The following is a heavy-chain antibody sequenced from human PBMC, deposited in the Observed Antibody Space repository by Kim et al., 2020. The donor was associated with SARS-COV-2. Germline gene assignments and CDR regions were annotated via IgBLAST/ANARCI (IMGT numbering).Heavy chain of an antibody. V-gene: IGHV1-69*04. CDR2: IIPILGIA. D-gene: IGHD6-19*01. CDR3: ARGHLSSGSVDY. Sequence: SVKVSCKASGCTFSSYAISWVRQAPGQGLEWMGRIIPILGIANYAQKFQGRVTITADKSTSTAYMELSSLRSEDTAVYYCARGHLSSGSVDYWGQGTLVTVSS. CDR1: GCTFSSYA. J-gene: IGHJ4*02.